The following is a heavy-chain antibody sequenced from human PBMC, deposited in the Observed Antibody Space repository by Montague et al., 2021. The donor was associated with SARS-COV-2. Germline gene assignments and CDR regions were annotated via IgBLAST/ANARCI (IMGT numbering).Heavy chain of an antibody. Sequence: SETLSLTCAVNGGSFTGYYWTWIRQPPGKGLEWIGEINHNGGTNYNPSLKSRVTMSVDRSKSQFSLKLNSVSAADTAVFYCARSAADEEEGFGGRVVIISAAEFDSWGQGTLVTVSS. J-gene: IGHJ4*02. D-gene: IGHD3-10*01. CDR1: GGSFTGYY. CDR2: INHNGGT. CDR3: ARSAADEEEGFGGRVVIISAAEFDS. V-gene: IGHV4-34*01.